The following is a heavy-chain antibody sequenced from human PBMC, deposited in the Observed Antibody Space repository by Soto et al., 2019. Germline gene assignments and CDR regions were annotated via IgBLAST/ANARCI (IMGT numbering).Heavy chain of an antibody. CDR1: VASISSFC. CDR3: ARVGSKSFYYATDV. V-gene: IGHV4-4*09. Sequence: QLQESGPGLVKPSETLSLTCTVSVASISSFCWTWIRQPPGQGLEWIGYICTGGTTKYNPSLKSRVTMSVDTSKTQFSLKLTSVTAADTAVYYCARVGSKSFYYATDVWGQGTTVTVSS. CDR2: ICTGGTT. D-gene: IGHD4-4*01. J-gene: IGHJ6*02.